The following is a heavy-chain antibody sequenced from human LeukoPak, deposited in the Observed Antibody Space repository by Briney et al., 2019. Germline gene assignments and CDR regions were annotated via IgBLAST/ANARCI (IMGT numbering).Heavy chain of an antibody. CDR1: GGSISSSNW. V-gene: IGHV4-4*02. CDR2: IYHSGST. Sequence: SETLSLTCAVSGGSISSSNWLSWVRQPPGKGLEWIGEIYHSGSTNYNPSLKSRVTISVDKSKNQFSLKLSSVTAADTAVYYCARRYCSGTSCGVGVDPWGQGTLVTVSS. CDR3: ARRYCSGTSCGVGVDP. D-gene: IGHD2-2*01. J-gene: IGHJ5*02.